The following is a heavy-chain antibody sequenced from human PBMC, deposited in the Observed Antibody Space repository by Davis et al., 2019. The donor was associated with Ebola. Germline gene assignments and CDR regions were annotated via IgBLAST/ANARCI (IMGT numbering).Heavy chain of an antibody. D-gene: IGHD6-6*01. CDR3: ARGRGYSTSSTDFDY. V-gene: IGHV3-21*01. Sequence: GESLKSSCAASGFTFSSYRLNWVRQAPGKGLEWVSSLSSSSGYIYYADSVAGRFTISRDNAENSLYLQMNSLRAEDTAVYYCARGRGYSTSSTDFDYWGQGTLVTVSS. CDR1: GFTFSSYR. CDR2: LSSSSGYI. J-gene: IGHJ4*02.